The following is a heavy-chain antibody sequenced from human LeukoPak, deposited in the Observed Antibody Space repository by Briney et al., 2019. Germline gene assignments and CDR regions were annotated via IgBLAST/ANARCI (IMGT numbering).Heavy chain of an antibody. Sequence: GGSLRLSCAASGFTFDDYAMHWVRHAPGKGLEWVSGISWNSGSIGYADSVKGRFTISRDNAKNSLYLQMNSLRAEDTAVYYCAKHYGSGIYPYYFDSWGQGTLVTVSS. D-gene: IGHD3-10*01. J-gene: IGHJ4*02. V-gene: IGHV3-9*01. CDR2: ISWNSGSI. CDR3: AKHYGSGIYPYYFDS. CDR1: GFTFDDYA.